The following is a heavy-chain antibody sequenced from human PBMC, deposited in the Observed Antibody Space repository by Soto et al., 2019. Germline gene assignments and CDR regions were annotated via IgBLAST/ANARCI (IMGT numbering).Heavy chain of an antibody. Sequence: QVQLVQSGAEVKKPGSSVKVSCKASGGTFSSYAISWVRQAPGQGLEWMGGIIPIFGTANYAQKFQGRVTITADKSTSTAYMELSSLRSEDTAVYYCVRGNEDIVVVPAAIYYYYGMDVWGQGTTVTVSS. CDR2: IIPIFGTA. D-gene: IGHD2-2*02. J-gene: IGHJ6*02. CDR1: GGTFSSYA. CDR3: VRGNEDIVVVPAAIYYYYGMDV. V-gene: IGHV1-69*06.